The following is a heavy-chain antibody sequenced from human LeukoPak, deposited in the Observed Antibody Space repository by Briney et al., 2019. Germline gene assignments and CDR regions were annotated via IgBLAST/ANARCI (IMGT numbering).Heavy chain of an antibody. Sequence: GGSLRLSCAASGFTFSSYSMHWVRQAPGKGLVWVSGISSDGSSTSYADSVKGRFTISRDNAKNTLYLQMNSLRAEDTAVYYCASAMKYYYYYMDVWGKGTTATVSS. CDR2: ISSDGSST. V-gene: IGHV3-74*01. CDR3: ASAMKYYYYYMDV. CDR1: GFTFSSYS. D-gene: IGHD2-2*01. J-gene: IGHJ6*03.